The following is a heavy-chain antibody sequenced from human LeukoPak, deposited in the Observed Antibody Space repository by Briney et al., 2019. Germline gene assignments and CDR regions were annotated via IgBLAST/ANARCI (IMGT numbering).Heavy chain of an antibody. CDR3: ARGNTAMDV. CDR1: GFTFTTFS. Sequence: GGSLRLSCAASGFTFTTFSMNWVRQAPGKGLEWVSMIFKSSIGETHYADSVRGRFTISRDNAKNSLYLQMNSLRAEDTAVYFCARGNTAMDVWGKGTTVTVSS. V-gene: IGHV3-21*04. J-gene: IGHJ6*04. CDR2: IFKSSIGET. D-gene: IGHD5-18*01.